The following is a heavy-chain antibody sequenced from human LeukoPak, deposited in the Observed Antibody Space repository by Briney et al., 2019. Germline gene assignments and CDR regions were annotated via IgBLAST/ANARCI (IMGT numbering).Heavy chain of an antibody. Sequence: SETLSLTCAVYGGSFSGYYWSWIRQPPGKGLEWIGEINHSGSTNYNPSLKSRVTTSVDTSKNQFSLKLSSVTAADTAVYYCARGRLRYFDWLLSPDFDYWGQGTLVTVSS. V-gene: IGHV4-34*01. J-gene: IGHJ4*02. CDR3: ARGRLRYFDWLLSPDFDY. CDR1: GGSFSGYY. D-gene: IGHD3-9*01. CDR2: INHSGST.